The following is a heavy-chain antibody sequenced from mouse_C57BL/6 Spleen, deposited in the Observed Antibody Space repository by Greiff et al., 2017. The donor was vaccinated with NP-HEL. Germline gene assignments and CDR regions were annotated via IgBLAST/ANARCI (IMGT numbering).Heavy chain of an antibody. D-gene: IGHD4-1*01. J-gene: IGHJ2*01. V-gene: IGHV1-15*01. CDR3: TRSELGRGFDY. Sequence: QVQLQQSGAELVRPGASVTLSCKASGYTFTDYEMHWVKQTPVHGLEWIGALDPETGGTAYTQKFTGKAILTADKSSSTAYMALRSLTSEDSAVYYCTRSELGRGFDYWGQGTTLTVSS. CDR1: GYTFTDYE. CDR2: LDPETGGT.